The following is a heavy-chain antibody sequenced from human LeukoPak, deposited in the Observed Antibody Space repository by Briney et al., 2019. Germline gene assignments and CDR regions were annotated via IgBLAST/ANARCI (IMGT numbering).Heavy chain of an antibody. CDR1: GGSISSGSYY. Sequence: PSETLSLTCTVSGGSISSGSYYWSWIRQPAGKGLEWIGRIYTSGSTNYNPSLKSRVTISVDTSKNQFSLKLSSVTAAETAVYYCAREWFLPDYWGQGTLVTVSS. V-gene: IGHV4-61*02. CDR3: AREWFLPDY. CDR2: IYTSGST. D-gene: IGHD3-10*01. J-gene: IGHJ4*02.